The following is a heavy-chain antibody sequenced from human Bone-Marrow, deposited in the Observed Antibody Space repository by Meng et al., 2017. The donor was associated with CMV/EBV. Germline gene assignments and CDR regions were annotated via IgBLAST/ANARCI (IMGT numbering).Heavy chain of an antibody. D-gene: IGHD6-19*01. CDR3: ARERDGGWFDY. CDR2: IYYSGST. V-gene: IGHV4-59*01. J-gene: IGHJ4*02. Sequence: SETLSLTCTVSGGSISSYYWSWIRQPPGKGLEWIGYIYYSGSTNYNPSLKSRVTISVDTSKNQFSLKLSSVTAADTAVYYCARERDGGWFDYWGQRTLVTVSS. CDR1: GGSISSYY.